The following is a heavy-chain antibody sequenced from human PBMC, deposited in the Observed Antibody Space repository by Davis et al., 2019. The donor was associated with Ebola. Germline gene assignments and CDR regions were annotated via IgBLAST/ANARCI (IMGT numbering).Heavy chain of an antibody. Sequence: GESLKISCKGSGYSFTSYWIGWVRQMPGKGLEWMGIIYPGDSDTRYSPSFQGQVTISADKSISTAYLQWSSLKASDTAMYYCATSPSIGASYGDYGFDYWGQGTLVTVSS. V-gene: IGHV5-51*01. D-gene: IGHD4-17*01. CDR1: GYSFTSYW. J-gene: IGHJ4*02. CDR3: ATSPSIGASYGDYGFDY. CDR2: IYPGDSDT.